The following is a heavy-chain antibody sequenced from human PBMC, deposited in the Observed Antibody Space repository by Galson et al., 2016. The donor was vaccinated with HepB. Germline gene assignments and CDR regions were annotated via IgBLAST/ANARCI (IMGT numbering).Heavy chain of an antibody. V-gene: IGHV3-74*01. J-gene: IGHJ6*02. CDR1: GFTFSSYW. Sequence: SLRLSCAASGFTFSSYWMHWVRQAPGRGLVWVSRISSDGSTTDYADSVKGRFTISRDNVKNTVYLQMNSLRAEDTAVYYCARDWSEIDYDVLTANYYYYHYGTDVWGQGTTVTVAS. CDR2: ISSDGSTT. CDR3: ARDWSEIDYDVLTANYYYYHYGTDV. D-gene: IGHD3-9*01.